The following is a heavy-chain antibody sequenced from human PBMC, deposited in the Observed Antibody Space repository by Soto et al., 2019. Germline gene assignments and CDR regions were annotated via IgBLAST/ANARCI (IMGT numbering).Heavy chain of an antibody. Sequence: SETLSLTCMVSGDSISSYYWSWIRQPPGKGLEWIGYIHYSGNTYYNSSLKSRVTISLDTSKNQLSLKLRSVTAADTAVYYCARGQLGYCSTTTCYNGLDPWGQGTLVTVSS. V-gene: IGHV4-59*01. D-gene: IGHD2-2*02. J-gene: IGHJ5*02. CDR3: ARGQLGYCSTTTCYNGLDP. CDR1: GDSISSYY. CDR2: IHYSGNT.